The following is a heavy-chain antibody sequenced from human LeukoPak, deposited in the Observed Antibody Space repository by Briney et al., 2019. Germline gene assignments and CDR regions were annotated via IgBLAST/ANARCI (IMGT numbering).Heavy chain of an antibody. D-gene: IGHD3-9*01. CDR3: ARHRRMADDILTGYYNRAFDI. V-gene: IGHV1-69*05. CDR1: GYTFTRYD. J-gene: IGHJ3*02. CDR2: IIAILGTA. Sequence: SVKDSCKDSGYTFTRYDIRWVRQGPGQGLGRRGQIIAILGTANYTQKFQGRGTITTDDSTSTAYMELSSLRSEDTAVYYCARHRRMADDILTGYYNRAFDIWGQGTMVTVSS.